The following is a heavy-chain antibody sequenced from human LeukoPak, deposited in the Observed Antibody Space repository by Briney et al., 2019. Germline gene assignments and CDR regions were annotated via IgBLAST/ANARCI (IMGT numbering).Heavy chain of an antibody. D-gene: IGHD5-24*01. CDR3: ARSEMATITVDY. J-gene: IGHJ4*02. CDR1: GYTLTDYY. Sequence: ASVKVSCKASGYTLTDYYMHWVRQAPGQGLEWMGRINPNSGGTNYAQKFQGRVTMTRDTSISTVYMELSRLRSDDTAVYYCARSEMATITVDYWGQGTLVTVSS. V-gene: IGHV1-2*06. CDR2: INPNSGGT.